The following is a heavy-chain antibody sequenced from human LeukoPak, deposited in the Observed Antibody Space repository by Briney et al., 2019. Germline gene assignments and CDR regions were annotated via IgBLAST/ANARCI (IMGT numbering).Heavy chain of an antibody. V-gene: IGHV4-59*11. D-gene: IGHD3-3*01. CDR3: AGETIMIFGVGLGYFDL. J-gene: IGHJ2*01. CDR1: GGSITSHY. CDR2: MHSNGRT. Sequence: SETLSLTCTVSGGSITSHYWSWIRQAPGKGLEWVGHMHSNGRTNYKSSLQSRVTISLDTSRNQFSLKMTSVTAADTAVYFCAGETIMIFGVGLGYFDLWGRDTLVTVSS.